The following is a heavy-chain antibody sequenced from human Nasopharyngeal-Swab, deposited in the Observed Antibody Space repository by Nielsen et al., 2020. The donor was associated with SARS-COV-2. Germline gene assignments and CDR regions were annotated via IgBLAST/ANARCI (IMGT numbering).Heavy chain of an antibody. CDR1: GFTFSSYS. CDR2: ISSSSSYI. D-gene: IGHD6-13*01. CDR3: ARDLSSSWYSSSYYYYYGMDV. Sequence: GGSLRLSCAASGFTFSSYSMNWVRQAPGKGLEWVSSISSSSSYIYYADSVKGRFTISRDNAKNSLYLQMNSLRAEDTAVYYCARDLSSSWYSSSYYYYYGMDVWGQGTTVTVSS. J-gene: IGHJ6*02. V-gene: IGHV3-21*01.